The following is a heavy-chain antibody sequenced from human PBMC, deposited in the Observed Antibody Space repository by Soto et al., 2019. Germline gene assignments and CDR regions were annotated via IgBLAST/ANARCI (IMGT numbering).Heavy chain of an antibody. D-gene: IGHD3-22*01. CDR3: AGTQFDTSGYYPSGLEL. CDR1: GGTFKSYV. V-gene: IGHV1-69*01. Sequence: QVQLEQSGDEVEKPGSSVKVSCKPSGGTFKSYVLNWVRQAPGQGLEWMGGIIPFLGSADYAQKFQDRVTITADESTSTAYLELSSLRSEDSAVYYCAGTQFDTSGYYPSGLELWGQGTLVTVAS. CDR2: IIPFLGSA. J-gene: IGHJ4*02.